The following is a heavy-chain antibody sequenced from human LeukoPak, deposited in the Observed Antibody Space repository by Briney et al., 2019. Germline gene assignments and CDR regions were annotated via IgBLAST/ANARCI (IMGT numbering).Heavy chain of an antibody. J-gene: IGHJ5*02. CDR3: ARGLGSPVPTWFDP. CDR1: GFTFSSYS. V-gene: IGHV3-74*01. Sequence: GGSLRLSCAASGFTFSSYSMNWVRQAPGKGLVWVSRINSDGINTSYADSVKGRFTISRDNAKNTLNLQMNSLRAEDTAVYYCARGLGSPVPTWFDPWGQGTLVTVSS. CDR2: INSDGINT. D-gene: IGHD3-16*01.